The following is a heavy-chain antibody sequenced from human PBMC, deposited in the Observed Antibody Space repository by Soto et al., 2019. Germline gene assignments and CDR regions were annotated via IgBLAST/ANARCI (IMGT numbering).Heavy chain of an antibody. CDR1: GGSISSYY. CDR2: IYYSGST. J-gene: IGHJ5*02. D-gene: IGHD2-15*01. Sequence: SETLSLTCTVSGGSISSYYWSWIRQPPGKGLEWIGYIYYSGSTNYNPSLKSRVTISVDTSKNQFSLKLSSLTAADTAVYYCARSVVAATCWFDPWGQGTLVT. V-gene: IGHV4-59*01. CDR3: ARSVVAATCWFDP.